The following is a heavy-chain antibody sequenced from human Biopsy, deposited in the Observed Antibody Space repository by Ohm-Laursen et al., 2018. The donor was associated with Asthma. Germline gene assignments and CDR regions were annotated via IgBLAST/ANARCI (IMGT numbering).Heavy chain of an antibody. CDR3: ARTYYDFLTGQVNDVFAI. CDR2: INAGNGNT. V-gene: IGHV1-3*01. J-gene: IGHJ3*02. CDR1: GYTFINYA. Sequence: ASVKVSCKVSGYTFINYAIHWVRQAPGQRLEWMGWINAGNGNTKYSQKFQGRVTITRDTSASTAYMDLSSLRSEDTAVYYCARTYYDFLTGQVNDVFAIWGQGTMVAVSS. D-gene: IGHD3-9*01.